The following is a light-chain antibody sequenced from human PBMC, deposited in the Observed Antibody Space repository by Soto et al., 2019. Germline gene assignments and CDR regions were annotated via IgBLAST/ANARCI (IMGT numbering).Light chain of an antibody. J-gene: IGKJ4*01. CDR2: AAS. V-gene: IGKV1-6*01. Sequence: AIQMTQSPSSLSASVGDRVTITCRASQGIRNDLGWYQQKPGKAPKLLIYAASSLQSGVPSRFSGTASGTDFTLTNSSLQPEDFATYYCLQDYSYPLTFGGGTKVEI. CDR1: QGIRND. CDR3: LQDYSYPLT.